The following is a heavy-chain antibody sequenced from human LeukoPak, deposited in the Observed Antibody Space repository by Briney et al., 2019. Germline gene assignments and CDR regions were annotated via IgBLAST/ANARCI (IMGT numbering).Heavy chain of an antibody. J-gene: IGHJ3*02. V-gene: IGHV3-23*01. CDR2: ISRSGPT. CDR3: AKGESFAFAT. D-gene: IGHD2-21*01. CDR1: GFTFSRYD. Sequence: PGGSLRLSCTTSGFTFSRYDMQWVRQAPGKGLEWVSGISRSGPTYYRDSVRGRFTISRDNSKNTLCLQMNSLRAEDTAVYYCAKGESFAFATWGQGTMVTVSS.